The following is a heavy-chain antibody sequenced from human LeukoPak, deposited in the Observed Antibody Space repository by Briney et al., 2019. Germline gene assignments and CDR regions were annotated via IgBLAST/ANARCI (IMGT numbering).Heavy chain of an antibody. CDR1: GYTFTSYG. CDR2: IIPIFGTA. V-gene: IGHV1-69*13. J-gene: IGHJ3*02. D-gene: IGHD4-11*01. Sequence: GASVKVSCKASGYTFTSYGISWVRQAPGQGLEWMGGIIPIFGTANYAQKFQGRVTITADESTSTAYMELSSLRSEDTAVYYCASYPSTVPGAFDIWGQGTMVTVSS. CDR3: ASYPSTVPGAFDI.